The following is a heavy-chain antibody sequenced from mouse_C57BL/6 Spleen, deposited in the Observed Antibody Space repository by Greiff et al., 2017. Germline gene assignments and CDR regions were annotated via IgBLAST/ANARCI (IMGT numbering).Heavy chain of an antibody. Sequence: QVTLKVCGPGILQSSQTLSLTCSFSGFSLSTSGMGVSWIRQPSGKGLEWLAHIYWDDDKRYNPSLKSRLTISKDTSRNQVFLKITSVDTADTATYYCARREYDYAEGYAMDYWGQGTSVTVSS. CDR1: GFSLSTSGMG. CDR3: ARREYDYAEGYAMDY. D-gene: IGHD2-4*01. CDR2: IYWDDDK. V-gene: IGHV8-12*01. J-gene: IGHJ4*01.